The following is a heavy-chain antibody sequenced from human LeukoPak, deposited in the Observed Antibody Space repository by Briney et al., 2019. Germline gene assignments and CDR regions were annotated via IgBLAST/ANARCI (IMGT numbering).Heavy chain of an antibody. CDR3: SKDTFGREDY. CDR1: GFSIRDYW. CDR2: INPDGSVV. J-gene: IGHJ4*02. Sequence: GGSLRLSCAASGFSIRDYWMHWVRQVPGKGLVWVSRINPDGSVVDYADSEKGRFTIYRDYAKNTLFLQMSGLRVEDTAIYYCSKDTFGREDYWGQGTLVTVSS. D-gene: IGHD2/OR15-2a*01. V-gene: IGHV3-74*01.